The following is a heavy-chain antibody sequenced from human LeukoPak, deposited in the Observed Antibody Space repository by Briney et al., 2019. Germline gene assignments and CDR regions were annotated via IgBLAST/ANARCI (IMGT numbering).Heavy chain of an antibody. CDR3: ARGRSGSYYEDVDV. D-gene: IGHD3-10*01. CDR2: ISSSGSTI. CDR1: GFTFSDYY. V-gene: IGHV3-11*04. Sequence: GGSLRLSCAASGFTFSDYYMSWIRQAPGKGLEWVSYISSSGSTIYYADSVKGRFTISRDNAKNSLFLQMNSLRAEDTAVYYCARGRSGSYYEDVDVWGKGTTVTVSS. J-gene: IGHJ6*04.